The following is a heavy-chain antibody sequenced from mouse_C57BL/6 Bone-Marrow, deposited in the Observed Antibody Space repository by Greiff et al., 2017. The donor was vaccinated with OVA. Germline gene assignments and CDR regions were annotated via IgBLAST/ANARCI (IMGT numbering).Heavy chain of an antibody. CDR1: GFTFSDYY. CDR2: ISNGGGST. J-gene: IGHJ3*01. Sequence: EVQGVESGGGLVQPGGSLKLSCAASGFTFSDYYMYWVRQTPEKRLEWVAYISNGGGSTYYPDTVKGRFTISRDNAKNTLYLQMSRLKSEDTAMYYCAREDNWDWFAYWGQGTLVTVSA. V-gene: IGHV5-12*01. CDR3: AREDNWDWFAY. D-gene: IGHD4-1*02.